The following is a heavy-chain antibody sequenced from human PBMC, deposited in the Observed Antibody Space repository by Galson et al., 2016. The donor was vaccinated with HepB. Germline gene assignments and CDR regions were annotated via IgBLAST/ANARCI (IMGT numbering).Heavy chain of an antibody. D-gene: IGHD6-19*01. CDR3: ARRSQRGWA. Sequence: QSGAEVKKPGESLNISCKASGYRFTSYWIGWVRQMPGKGLEWMGIIYPGAPETRYSPSFHGQVAISAGKSITTAYLSWSSLKASDTAVYYCARRSQRGWAWGQGTQVTVSS. CDR1: GYRFTSYW. CDR2: IYPGAPET. J-gene: IGHJ4*02. V-gene: IGHV5-51*03.